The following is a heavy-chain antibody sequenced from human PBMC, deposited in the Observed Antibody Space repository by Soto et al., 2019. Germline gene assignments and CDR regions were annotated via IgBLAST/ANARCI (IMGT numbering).Heavy chain of an antibody. J-gene: IGHJ5*02. D-gene: IGHD3-10*01. CDR2: IYYSGST. Sequence: SETLSLTCTVSGCSVSSGGYYWSWIRQHPGKGLEWIGYIYYSGSTYYNPSLKSRVTISVDTSKNQFSLKLSSVTAADTAVYYCASGPFGELFGWFDPWGQGTLVTVSS. CDR1: GCSVSSGGYY. V-gene: IGHV4-31*03. CDR3: ASGPFGELFGWFDP.